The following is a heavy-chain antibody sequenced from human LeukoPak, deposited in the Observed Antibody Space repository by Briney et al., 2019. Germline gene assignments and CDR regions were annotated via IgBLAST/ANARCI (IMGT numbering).Heavy chain of an antibody. CDR2: IYSGGST. V-gene: IGHV3-53*01. CDR3: ARGRGSYYPFDY. Sequence: GGSLGLSCAASGFTVSSNYMSWVRQAPGKGLEWVSVIYSGGSTYYADSVKGRFTISRDNSKNTLYLQMNSLRAEDTAVYYCARGRGSYYPFDYWGQGTLVTVSS. D-gene: IGHD1-26*01. J-gene: IGHJ4*02. CDR1: GFTVSSNY.